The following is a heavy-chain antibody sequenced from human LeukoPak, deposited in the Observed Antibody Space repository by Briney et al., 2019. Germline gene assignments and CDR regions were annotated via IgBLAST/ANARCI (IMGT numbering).Heavy chain of an antibody. CDR1: GFTFSSYA. CDR2: ISGSGGST. J-gene: IGHJ4*02. V-gene: IGHV3-23*01. CDR3: AKSNSQWLVPCFDY. Sequence: GGSLRLSCVASGFTFSSYAVSWVRQAPGKGLEWVSGISGSGGSTHYADSVKGRFTISRDNSKNALYLQMNSLRAEDTAVYYCAKSNSQWLVPCFDYWGQGTLVTVSS. D-gene: IGHD6-19*01.